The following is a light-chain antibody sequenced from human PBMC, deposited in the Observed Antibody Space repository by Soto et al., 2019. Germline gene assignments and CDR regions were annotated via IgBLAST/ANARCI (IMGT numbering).Light chain of an antibody. CDR1: SNDVGGYNL. Sequence: QPALTQPASVSGSPGQSITISCTRTSNDVGGYNLVSWFQQHPGKAPKLMISEVNKRPSGVSNRFSGSKSANTASLTISGLQAEDEADYYCCSHVGGSSPQWVFGGGTKRTVL. CDR3: CSHVGGSSPQWV. CDR2: EVN. J-gene: IGLJ3*02. V-gene: IGLV2-23*02.